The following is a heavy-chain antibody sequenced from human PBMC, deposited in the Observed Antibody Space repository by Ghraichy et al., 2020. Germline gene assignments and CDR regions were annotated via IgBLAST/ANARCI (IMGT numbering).Heavy chain of an antibody. CDR2: ISYSGAS. CDR3: ASAIFPHFEWYYFDY. CDR1: YGSTSTSGFY. J-gene: IGHJ4*02. Sequence: SETLSLSCTVSYGSTSTSGFYWGWFRQPPGKGLEWIASISYSGASYYSPSLRSRIIMSVDTSKNQSSLSLSSVTATDTAVYYCASAIFPHFEWYYFDYWGQGTLVTVSS. D-gene: IGHD3-9*01. V-gene: IGHV4-39*01.